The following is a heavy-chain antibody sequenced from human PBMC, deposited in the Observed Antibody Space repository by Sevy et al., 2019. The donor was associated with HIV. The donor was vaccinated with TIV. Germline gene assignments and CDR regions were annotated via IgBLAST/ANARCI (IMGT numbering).Heavy chain of an antibody. D-gene: IGHD3-22*01. V-gene: IGHV4-34*01. J-gene: IGHJ6*02. CDR2: INHSGST. CDR3: ARGVYYHDSSGYYYYLYGMDV. CDR1: GGSFSGYY. Sequence: SETLSLTCAVYGGSFSGYYWSWIRQPPGKGLEWIGEINHSGSTNYNPSLKSRVTISVDTSENQFSLKLSSVTAADTAVYYCARGVYYHDSSGYYYYLYGMDVWGQGTTVTVSS.